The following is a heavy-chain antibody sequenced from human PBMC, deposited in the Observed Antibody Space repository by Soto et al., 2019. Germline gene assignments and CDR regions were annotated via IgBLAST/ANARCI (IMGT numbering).Heavy chain of an antibody. D-gene: IGHD3-10*01. J-gene: IGHJ4*02. CDR1: GYSFTSYW. V-gene: IGHV5-51*01. CDR3: ARLTERLWFGETLIDY. Sequence: GESLKISCKGSGYSFTSYWIGWVRQMPGKGLEWMGIIYPGDSDTRYSPSFQGQVTISADKSISTAYLQWSSLKASDTAMYYCARLTERLWFGETLIDYWGQGTLVTVSS. CDR2: IYPGDSDT.